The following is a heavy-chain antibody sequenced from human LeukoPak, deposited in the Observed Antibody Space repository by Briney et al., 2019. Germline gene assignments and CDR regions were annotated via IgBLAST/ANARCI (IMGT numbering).Heavy chain of an antibody. Sequence: GGSLRLSCAASGFTFSSYWMSWVRQAPGKGLEWVANIKQDGSEKYYVDSVKGRFTISRGNAKNSLYLQMNSLRAEDTAVYYCARDRFSDYDAFDIWGQGTMVTVSS. CDR2: IKQDGSEK. J-gene: IGHJ3*02. CDR1: GFTFSSYW. D-gene: IGHD6-25*01. CDR3: ARDRFSDYDAFDI. V-gene: IGHV3-7*01.